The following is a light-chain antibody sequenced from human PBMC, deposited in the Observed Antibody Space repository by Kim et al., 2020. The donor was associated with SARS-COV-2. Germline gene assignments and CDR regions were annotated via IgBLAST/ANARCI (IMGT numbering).Light chain of an antibody. CDR2: GNS. J-gene: IGLJ3*02. CDR3: QSYDSRNWV. Sequence: QSVLTQPPSVSGAPGQRVTISCTGSSCNIGGYYVVYWYQQHPGTAPKLLLYGNSNRPSGVPDLFSGSKSGNTASLAITGLQADDEADYYYQSYDSRNWVFGGGTQLTVL. V-gene: IGLV1-40*01. CDR1: SCNIGGYYV.